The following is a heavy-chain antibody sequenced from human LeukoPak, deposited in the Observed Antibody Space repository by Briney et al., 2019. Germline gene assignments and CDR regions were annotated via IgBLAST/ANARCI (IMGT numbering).Heavy chain of an antibody. CDR2: ISSSGSTI. V-gene: IGHV3-11*01. CDR1: GFTFSDYY. D-gene: IGHD2-15*01. J-gene: IGHJ6*02. CDR3: ARDRANYCSGGSCPPRGYGMDV. Sequence: GGSLRLSCAASGFTFSDYYMSWVRQAPGKGLEGVSYISSSGSTIYYADSVNGLFTISRDNAKNSLYLQMNSLRAEDTAVYYCARDRANYCSGGSCPPRGYGMDVWGQGTTVTVSS.